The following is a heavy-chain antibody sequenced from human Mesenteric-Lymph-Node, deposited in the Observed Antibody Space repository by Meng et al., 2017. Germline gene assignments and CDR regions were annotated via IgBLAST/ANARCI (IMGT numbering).Heavy chain of an antibody. CDR2: ISGSGFNK. J-gene: IGHJ4*02. CDR3: AKDSDGRSGTYSDFDY. CDR1: GFIFTKYA. Sequence: GESLKISCVATGFIFTKYAMSWVRQAPGKGLEWVSVISGSGFNKYYADSVKGRFTISRDDSKNTLYLQMNSLRAEDTDLYYCAKDSDGRSGTYSDFDYWGQGTLVTVSS. V-gene: IGHV3-23*01. D-gene: IGHD3-10*01.